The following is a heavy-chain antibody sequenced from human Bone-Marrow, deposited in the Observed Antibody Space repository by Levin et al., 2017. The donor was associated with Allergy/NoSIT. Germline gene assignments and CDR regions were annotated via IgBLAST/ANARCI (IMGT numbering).Heavy chain of an antibody. V-gene: IGHV1-2*06. CDR2: INPNSGGT. J-gene: IGHJ4*02. CDR1: GYTFTGYY. D-gene: IGHD3-16*02. Sequence: GESLKISCKASGYTFTGYYMHWVRQAPGQGLEWMGRINPNSGGTNYAQKFQGRVTMTRDTSISTAYMELSRLRSDDTAVYYCAREAMWPGFLGELSSDYWGQGTLVTVSS. CDR3: AREAMWPGFLGELSSDY.